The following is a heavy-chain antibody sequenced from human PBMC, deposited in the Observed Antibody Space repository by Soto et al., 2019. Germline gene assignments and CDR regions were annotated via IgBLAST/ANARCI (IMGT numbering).Heavy chain of an antibody. D-gene: IGHD5-18*01. CDR1: GGSISSTFYY. V-gene: IGHV4-39*07. J-gene: IGHJ6*03. Sequence: PSETLSLTCSLSGGSISSTFYYWGWIRQPPGKGLEWIGSIYYSGTTIYNPSLKGRVTISVDTSKNQFSLKLSTVTAADTAVYYCARGGYSYGDDGAEYYYYYMDVWGKGTTVTVSS. CDR2: IYYSGTT. CDR3: ARGGYSYGDDGAEYYYYYMDV.